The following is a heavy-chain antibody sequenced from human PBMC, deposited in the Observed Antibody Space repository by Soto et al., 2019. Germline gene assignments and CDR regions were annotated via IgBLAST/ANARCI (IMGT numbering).Heavy chain of an antibody. D-gene: IGHD4-17*01. Sequence: WGSLRLSCAASGFTFSSYGMHWVRQAPGKGLEWVAVIWYDGSNKYYADSVKGRFTISRDNSKNTLYLQMNSLRAEDTAVYYCARSRGTVTHYFDYWGQGTLVTVSS. CDR2: IWYDGSNK. V-gene: IGHV3-33*01. J-gene: IGHJ4*02. CDR3: ARSRGTVTHYFDY. CDR1: GFTFSSYG.